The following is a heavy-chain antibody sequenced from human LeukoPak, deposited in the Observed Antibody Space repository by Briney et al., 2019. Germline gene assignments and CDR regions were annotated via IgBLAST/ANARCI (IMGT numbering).Heavy chain of an antibody. CDR1: GFPFTSHA. Sequence: GGSLRLSCTASGFPFTSHAMTWVRQAPGKGLEWLSSISGSGTTTYYAESVRGRLTISRDNSKNTLYLEMNRLRVEDTAVYYCAKVLTLWFGALDYWGQGSLVSVFS. CDR2: ISGSGTTT. D-gene: IGHD3-10*01. J-gene: IGHJ4*02. V-gene: IGHV3-23*01. CDR3: AKVLTLWFGALDY.